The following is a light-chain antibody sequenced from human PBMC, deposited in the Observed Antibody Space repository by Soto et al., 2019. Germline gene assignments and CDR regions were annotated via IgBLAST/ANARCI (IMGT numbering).Light chain of an antibody. Sequence: EIVLTQSPGTLSLSPGERATLSCRASQSVASRNLDWYQQKSGQAPRLLIFGVSNRAAGVPDRFGGSGSGKDFTLTISRRETEDFAVYYCQQYGGSPRTFGVGTKVDIK. V-gene: IGKV3-20*01. CDR1: QSVASRN. CDR2: GVS. CDR3: QQYGGSPRT. J-gene: IGKJ4*01.